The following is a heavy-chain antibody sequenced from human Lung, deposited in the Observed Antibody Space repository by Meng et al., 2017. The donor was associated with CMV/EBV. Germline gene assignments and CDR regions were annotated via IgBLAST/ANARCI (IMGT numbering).Heavy chain of an antibody. V-gene: IGHV1-18*01. J-gene: IGHJ6*02. CDR3: ARGDPILIVVPAALDV. CDR1: YTFTSYC. D-gene: IGHD2-2*01. CDR2: ISTYNGNT. Sequence: YTFTSYCINWVRQAPGQGLEWVGWISTYNGNTNYAQRLQGRVTMTTDTSTSTAYMELRSLRSDDTAVYYCARGDPILIVVPAALDVWGQGTTVTVSS.